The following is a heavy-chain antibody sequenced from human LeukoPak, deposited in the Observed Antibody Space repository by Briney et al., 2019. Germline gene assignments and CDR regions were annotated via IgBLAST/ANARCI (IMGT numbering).Heavy chain of an antibody. CDR2: IWYDGSNK. Sequence: GRSLRLSCAASGFTFSSYGMHWVRQAPGKGLEWVAVIWYDGSNKYYADSVKGRFTISRDNSKNTLYLQMNSLRAEDTAVYYCARDPAEYQLPRGWFDPWGQGTLVIVSS. D-gene: IGHD2-2*01. V-gene: IGHV3-33*01. CDR1: GFTFSSYG. J-gene: IGHJ5*02. CDR3: ARDPAEYQLPRGWFDP.